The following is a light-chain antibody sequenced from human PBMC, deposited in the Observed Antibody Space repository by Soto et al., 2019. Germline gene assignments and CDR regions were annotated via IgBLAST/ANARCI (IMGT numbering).Light chain of an antibody. J-gene: IGLJ2*01. CDR2: EVN. V-gene: IGLV2-8*01. CDR1: SSDVGGYNY. CDR3: SAYAGSSTF. Sequence: QSALPQPPSASGSPGQAVTISCTGTSSDVGGYNYVSWYQQHPGKAPKLMIYEVNKRPSGVPDRFSGSKSGNTASLTVSGLKAEDEADYYCSAYAGSSTFVGGGTKRTVL.